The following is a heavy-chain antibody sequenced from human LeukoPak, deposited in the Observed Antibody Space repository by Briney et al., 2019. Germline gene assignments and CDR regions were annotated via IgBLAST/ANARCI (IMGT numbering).Heavy chain of an antibody. D-gene: IGHD3-22*01. Sequence: SETLSLTCTVSGGSITGYYWNWIRQPPGKGLEWIGYIYYSGTTNYNASLKSRVTISVDTSKNQFSLKLSSVTAADTAVYYCARRAGDYSHPYDYWGQGTRVTVSS. CDR1: GGSITGYY. J-gene: IGHJ4*02. CDR3: ARRAGDYSHPYDY. CDR2: IYYSGTT. V-gene: IGHV4-59*01.